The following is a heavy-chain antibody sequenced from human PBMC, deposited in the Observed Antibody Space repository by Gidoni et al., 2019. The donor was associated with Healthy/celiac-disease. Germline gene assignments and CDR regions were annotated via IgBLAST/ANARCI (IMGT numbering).Heavy chain of an antibody. CDR2: IYHSGST. J-gene: IGHJ4*02. CDR1: GYSISSGYY. CDR3: ASQYGDYEDENDY. V-gene: IGHV4-38-2*02. Sequence: QVQLQESGPGLVKPSETLSLTCTVSGYSISSGYYWGWIRQPPGKGLEWIGSIYHSGSTYYNPSLKSRVTISVDTSKNQFSLKLSSVTAADTAVYYCASQYGDYEDENDYWGQGTLVTVSS. D-gene: IGHD4-17*01.